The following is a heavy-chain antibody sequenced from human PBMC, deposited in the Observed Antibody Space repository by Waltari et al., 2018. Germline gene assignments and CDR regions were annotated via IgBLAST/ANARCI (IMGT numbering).Heavy chain of an antibody. J-gene: IGHJ3*02. CDR2: ISYDGSNK. CDR3: ARDNYGGAFDI. D-gene: IGHD3-16*01. Sequence: QVQLVESGGGVVQPGRPLRLSCAASGFTFSSYAMHWVRQAPGKGLEWVAVISYDGSNKYYADSVKGRFTISRDNSKNTLYLQSNSLRAEDTAVYYCARDNYGGAFDIWGQGTMVTVSS. V-gene: IGHV3-30-3*01. CDR1: GFTFSSYA.